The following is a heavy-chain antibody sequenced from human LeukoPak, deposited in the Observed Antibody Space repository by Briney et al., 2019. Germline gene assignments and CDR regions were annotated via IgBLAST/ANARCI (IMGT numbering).Heavy chain of an antibody. CDR3: ASSIARRLDYGMDV. V-gene: IGHV4-39*01. D-gene: IGHD6-6*01. CDR1: GGSISSSSYY. CDR2: IYYSGRT. J-gene: IGHJ6*02. Sequence: SSETLSLTCTVSGGSISSSSYYWGWIRQPPGKGLEWIGSIYYSGRTYYNPSLKSRVTISVDTSKNQFSLKLSSVTAADTAVYYCASSIARRLDYGMDVWGQGTTVTVSS.